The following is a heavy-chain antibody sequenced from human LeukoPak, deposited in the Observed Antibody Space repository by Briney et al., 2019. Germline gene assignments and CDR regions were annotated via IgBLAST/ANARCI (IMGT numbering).Heavy chain of an antibody. V-gene: IGHV4-59*01. Sequence: SETLSLTCTVSGGSISSYYWSWIRQPPGKGLEWIGYIYYSGSTNYNPSLKSRVTISVDTSKNQFSLKLSSVTAADTAVYYCARSGYSYGSWWFDPWGQGTLVTVSS. J-gene: IGHJ5*02. CDR2: IYYSGST. CDR1: GGSISSYY. D-gene: IGHD5-18*01. CDR3: ARSGYSYGSWWFDP.